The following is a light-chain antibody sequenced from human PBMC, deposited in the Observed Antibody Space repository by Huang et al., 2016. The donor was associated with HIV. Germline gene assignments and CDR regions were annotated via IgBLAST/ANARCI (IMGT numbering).Light chain of an antibody. CDR2: GAS. CDR1: RSVGSN. CDR3: QQYNDWPPWYT. J-gene: IGKJ2*01. V-gene: IGKV3-15*01. Sequence: IVMTQSPATLSVSPGERVTLSCRASRSVGSNLAWYQQKVGQPPRLLIYGASTRATGIAARFSGSGSGTDFTLTISSLQSEDFAVYYCQQYNDWPPWYTFGQGTKLEIK.